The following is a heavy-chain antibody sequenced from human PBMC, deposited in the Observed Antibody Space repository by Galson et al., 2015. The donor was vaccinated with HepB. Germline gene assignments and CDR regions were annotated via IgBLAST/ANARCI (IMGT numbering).Heavy chain of an antibody. J-gene: IGHJ4*02. CDR3: ASHPDYGDY. CDR2: IYSDGTT. Sequence: QVQVQVSGPRLVRPSETLSLTCTVSGVSIGTYYLSWFRQSPGNRMEWLGYIYSDGTTPYSPSLKSRISISVDTAKSRLSLTVRSVTAADTAVYSCASHPDYGDYWGQGILVTVSS. V-gene: IGHV4-4*09. CDR1: GVSIGTYY.